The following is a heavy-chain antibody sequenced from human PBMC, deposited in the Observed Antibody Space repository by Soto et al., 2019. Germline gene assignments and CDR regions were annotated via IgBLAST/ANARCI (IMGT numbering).Heavy chain of an antibody. V-gene: IGHV4-39*01. CDR3: ARQFGGATSFDY. CDR1: GGSISSSSYY. D-gene: IGHD2-15*01. CDR2: IYYSGST. Sequence: SETLSLTCTVSGGSISSSSYYWGWIRQPPGKGLEWIGSIYYSGSTYYNPSLKSRVTISVDTSKNQFSLKLSSVTAADTAVYYCARQFGGATSFDYRGQGTLVTVSS. J-gene: IGHJ4*02.